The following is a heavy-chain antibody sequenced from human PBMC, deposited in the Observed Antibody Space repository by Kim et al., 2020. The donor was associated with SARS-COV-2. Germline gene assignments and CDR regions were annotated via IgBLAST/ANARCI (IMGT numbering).Heavy chain of an antibody. CDR2: N. V-gene: IGHV6-1*01. CDR3: TREDTSGFSDY. Sequence: NDEAVSAKSRITISPDTSKNQFSLQLNSVTPEDTAVYYCTREDTSGFSDYWGPGTLVTVSS. J-gene: IGHJ4*02.